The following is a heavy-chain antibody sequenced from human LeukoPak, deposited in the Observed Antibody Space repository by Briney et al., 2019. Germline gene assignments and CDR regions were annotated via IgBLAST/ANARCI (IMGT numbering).Heavy chain of an antibody. Sequence: SQTLSLTCTVSGGSISSGDYYWSWIRQPPGKGLEWIGYIYYSGSTYYNPSLKSRVTISVGTSKNQFSLKLSSVTAADTAVYYCARVWATTVTTDAFDIWGQGTMVTVSS. D-gene: IGHD4-17*01. CDR2: IYYSGST. CDR1: GGSISSGDYY. CDR3: ARVWATTVTTDAFDI. V-gene: IGHV4-30-4*01. J-gene: IGHJ3*02.